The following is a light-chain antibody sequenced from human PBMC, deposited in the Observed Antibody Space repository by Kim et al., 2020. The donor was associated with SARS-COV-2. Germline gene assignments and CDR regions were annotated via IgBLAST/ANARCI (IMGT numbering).Light chain of an antibody. J-gene: IGKJ5*01. CDR2: GTS. CDR3: QQIDNSHT. V-gene: IGKV3-20*01. CDR1: QRVSSSY. Sequence: EIVLTQSPGTLSLSPGERATLSCRASQRVSSSYLAWYQQKPGQARRLLIYGTSSRTTVIPDRCSGSGAGTYFPLTISRLEAEVIALYCWQQIDNSHTFGQGTRLEIK.